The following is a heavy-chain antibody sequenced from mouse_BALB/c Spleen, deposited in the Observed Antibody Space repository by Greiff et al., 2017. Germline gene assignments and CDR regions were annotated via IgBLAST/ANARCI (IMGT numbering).Heavy chain of an antibody. CDR2: ISSGGSYT. V-gene: IGHV5-6*01. CDR1: GFTFSSYG. D-gene: IGHD1-1*01. Sequence: EVKLVESGGDLVKPGGSLKLSCAASGFTFSSYGMSWVRQTPDKRLEWVATISSGGSYTYYPDSVKGRFTISRDNAKNTLYLQMSSLKSEDTAMYYCARTTVVARDAMDYWGQGTSVTVSS. CDR3: ARTTVVARDAMDY. J-gene: IGHJ4*01.